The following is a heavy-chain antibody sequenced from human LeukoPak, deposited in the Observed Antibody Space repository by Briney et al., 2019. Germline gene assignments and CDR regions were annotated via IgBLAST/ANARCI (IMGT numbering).Heavy chain of an antibody. CDR1: GGSFSGYY. V-gene: IGHV4-34*01. CDR3: ARVAQWLVRVFDY. J-gene: IGHJ4*02. Sequence: SETLSLTCAVYGGSFSGYYWSWIRQPPGKGLEWIGEINHSRSTNYNPSLKSRVTISVDTSKNQFSLKLSSVTAADTAVYYCARVAQWLVRVFDYWGQGTLVTVSS. CDR2: INHSRST. D-gene: IGHD6-19*01.